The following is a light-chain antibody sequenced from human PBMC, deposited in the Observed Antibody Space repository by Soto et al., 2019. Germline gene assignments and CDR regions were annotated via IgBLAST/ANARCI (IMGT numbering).Light chain of an antibody. CDR2: DNS. CDR1: SSNIGSNY. V-gene: IGLV1-51*01. CDR3: GTWDGSLSVVV. Sequence: QSVLTQPTSVSXXPGQRVTISSSGSSSNIGSNYVSWYHQVQGTAPKLLIYDNSKRPSGIPDRFSGSKSGTSATLDITGLHTGDEADYYCGTWDGSLSVVVFGGGTKLTVL. J-gene: IGLJ3*02.